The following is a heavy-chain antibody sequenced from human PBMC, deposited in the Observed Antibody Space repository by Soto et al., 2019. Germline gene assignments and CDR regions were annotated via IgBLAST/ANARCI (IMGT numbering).Heavy chain of an antibody. Sequence: QVQLVQSGAEVKKPGSSVTVSCKASGGTFSSYTISWVRQAPGQGLEWMGRIIPILGIANYAQKFQGRVTITADKSTSTAYMELSSLRSEDTAVYYCARSSVRGVIITGGDYWGQGTLVTVSS. J-gene: IGHJ4*02. CDR2: IIPILGIA. CDR3: ARSSVRGVIITGGDY. CDR1: GGTFSSYT. D-gene: IGHD3-10*01. V-gene: IGHV1-69*02.